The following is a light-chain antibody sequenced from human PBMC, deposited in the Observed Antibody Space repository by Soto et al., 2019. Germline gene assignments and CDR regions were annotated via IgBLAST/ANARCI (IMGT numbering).Light chain of an antibody. CDR1: QSVSAY. V-gene: IGKV3-11*01. CDR2: DAS. J-gene: IGKJ5*01. Sequence: EIVLTQSPGTLSLSPGERATLSCWASQSVSAYLAWYQQKPGQAPRLLIYDASNRATGIPARFSGSGSGTDFTLTISSLQPEDFATYFCQQSYSAPITFGQGTRLEIK. CDR3: QQSYSAPIT.